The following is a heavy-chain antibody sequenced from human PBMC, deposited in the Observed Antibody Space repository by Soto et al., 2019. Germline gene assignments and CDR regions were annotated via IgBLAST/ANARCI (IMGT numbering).Heavy chain of an antibody. Sequence: PGGSLRLSCAAPGFTVSSNYMSWVRQAPGKGLEWVSVIYSGGSTFYADSVKGRFTISRDNSKNMVYLQMNRMRAEDTAVYYCAREWPHLDCWGQGTLVTVSS. V-gene: IGHV3-53*01. CDR2: IYSGGST. CDR3: AREWPHLDC. J-gene: IGHJ4*02. CDR1: GFTVSSNY.